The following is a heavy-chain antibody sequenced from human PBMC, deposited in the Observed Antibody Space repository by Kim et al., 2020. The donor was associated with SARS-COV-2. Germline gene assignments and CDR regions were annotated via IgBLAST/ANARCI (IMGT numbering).Heavy chain of an antibody. D-gene: IGHD3-10*01. Sequence: GGSLRLSCAASGFTFSNAGMHWVRQAPGKGLEWVAGISYDGSNKYYADSVKGRFTISSDNYNNTLYLQMNSLSAEDTAVYYCAKGEFDLITMVRGRYYYYGMDVWGQGTTDTVPS. CDR1: GFTFSNAG. J-gene: IGHJ6*02. V-gene: IGHV3-30*18. CDR3: AKGEFDLITMVRGRYYYYGMDV. CDR2: ISYDGSNK.